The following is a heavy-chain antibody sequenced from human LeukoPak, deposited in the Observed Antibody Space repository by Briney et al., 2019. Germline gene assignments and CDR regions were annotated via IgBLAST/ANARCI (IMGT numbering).Heavy chain of an antibody. D-gene: IGHD2-21*01. Sequence: GGSLRLSCEASRFSFGDYYMGWIRQAPGKGLEWISYISSRGDEVYYIDSVRGRFTTSRDNAKNSLYLEMTSLKIEDTAMYYCVSDSSIGGAFRIWGQGTRVTVSS. V-gene: IGHV3-11*01. J-gene: IGHJ3*02. CDR3: VSDSSIGGAFRI. CDR1: RFSFGDYY. CDR2: ISSRGDEV.